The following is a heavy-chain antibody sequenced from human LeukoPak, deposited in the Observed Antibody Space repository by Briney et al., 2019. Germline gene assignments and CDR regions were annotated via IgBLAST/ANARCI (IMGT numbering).Heavy chain of an antibody. CDR1: GGTFSSYA. CDR3: ARDYPVVPAAYYYYYGMDV. D-gene: IGHD2-2*01. J-gene: IGHJ6*02. Sequence: GSSVKVSCKASGGTFSSYAISWVRQAPGQGLEWMGGIIPIFGTANYAQKFQGRVTITADESTSTAYMELSGLRSEDTAVYYCARDYPVVPAAYYYYYGMDVWGQGTTVTVSS. CDR2: IIPIFGTA. V-gene: IGHV1-69*01.